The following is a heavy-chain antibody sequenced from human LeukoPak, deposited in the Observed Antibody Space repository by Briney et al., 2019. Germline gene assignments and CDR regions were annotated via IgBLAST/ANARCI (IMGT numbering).Heavy chain of an antibody. CDR2: IYSGGST. CDR1: GFTVSSNY. J-gene: IGHJ1*01. CDR3: ARATGNRGYPECLQD. V-gene: IGHV3-66*01. Sequence: PGGSLRLSCAASGFTVSSNYMSRVRQAPGKGLEWVSVIYSGGSTYYADSVKGRFTISRDNSKNTVYIHMNSLRAEDTAVYFCARATGNRGYPECLQDWGQGTLVTISS. D-gene: IGHD3-22*01.